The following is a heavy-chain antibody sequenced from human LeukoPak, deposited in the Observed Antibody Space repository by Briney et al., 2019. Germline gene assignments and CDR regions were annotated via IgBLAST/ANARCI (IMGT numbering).Heavy chain of an antibody. Sequence: ASVKVSCKASGYTFTSFDINWVRQAPGQGLEWMGWMNPNSGNTGYAQKFQGRVTMTRNTSISTAYMELSSLRSDDEAVYYCAWPPQEDNWFDPWGQGTLVTVSS. CDR1: GYTFTSFD. CDR3: AWPPQEDNWFDP. CDR2: MNPNSGNT. V-gene: IGHV1-8*01. J-gene: IGHJ5*02.